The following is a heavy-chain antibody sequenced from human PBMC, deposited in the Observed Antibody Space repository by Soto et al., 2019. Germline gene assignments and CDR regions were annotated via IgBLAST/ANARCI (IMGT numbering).Heavy chain of an antibody. CDR2: ISAYNGNI. V-gene: IGHV1-18*01. J-gene: IGHJ6*02. CDR3: ARGREQLVSYYYGMDV. CDR1: GYTFTSYG. D-gene: IGHD6-6*01. Sequence: ASVKVSCKASGYTFTSYGISWVRQAPGQGLEWMGWISAYNGNINYAQKLQGRVIMTTDTSTSTAYMELRSLRSDDTAVYYCARGREQLVSYYYGMDVWGQGTTVTVSS.